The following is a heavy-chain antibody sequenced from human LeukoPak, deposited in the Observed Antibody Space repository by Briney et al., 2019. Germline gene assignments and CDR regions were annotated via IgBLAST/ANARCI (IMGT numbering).Heavy chain of an antibody. CDR1: GGSISSYY. CDR2: IYYSGST. V-gene: IGHV4-59*01. D-gene: IGHD6-13*01. CDR3: ARGFIAAAGWIDP. J-gene: IGHJ5*02. Sequence: KPSETLSLTCTVSGGSISSYYWSWIRQPPGKGLEWIGYIYYSGSTNYNPSLKSRVTISVDTSKNQFPLKLSSVTAADTAVYYCARGFIAAAGWIDPWGQGTLVTVSS.